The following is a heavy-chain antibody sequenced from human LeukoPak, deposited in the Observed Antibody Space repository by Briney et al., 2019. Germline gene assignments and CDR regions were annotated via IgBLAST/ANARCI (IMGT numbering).Heavy chain of an antibody. Sequence: KPAEALSLTCTVSGGSISSSSYYWGWIRQPPGKGLEWIGSIYYSGSTYYNPSLKSRVTISVDTSKNQFSLKLSSVTAADTAVYYCARGLSELDYWGQGTLVTVSS. CDR1: GGSISSSSYY. CDR3: ARGLSELDY. V-gene: IGHV4-39*07. D-gene: IGHD3-16*02. J-gene: IGHJ4*02. CDR2: IYYSGST.